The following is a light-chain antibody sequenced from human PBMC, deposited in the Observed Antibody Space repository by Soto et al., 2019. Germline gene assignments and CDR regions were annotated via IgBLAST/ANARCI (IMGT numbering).Light chain of an antibody. Sequence: QSALTQPRSVSGSPGQSVTISCTGTNTDIGTYNYVSWYQQHPGKAPKLMIYDVNKRPSGVPDRFSGSKSGNTASLTISGLQAEDEADYYCCSYAGRYIYVFGTGTKSPS. CDR1: NTDIGTYNY. V-gene: IGLV2-11*01. CDR2: DVN. J-gene: IGLJ1*01. CDR3: CSYAGRYIYV.